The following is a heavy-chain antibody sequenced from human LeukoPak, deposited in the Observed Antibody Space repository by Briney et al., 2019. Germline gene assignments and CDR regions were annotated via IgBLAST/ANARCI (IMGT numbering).Heavy chain of an antibody. CDR2: IYSGGNT. J-gene: IGHJ4*02. CDR1: GFTVSNNY. CDR3: ASALAAASHTSFDH. D-gene: IGHD6-13*01. Sequence: GGSLRLSCAASGFTVSNNYMSWVRQAPGKGLEWVSIIYSGGNTYYADSVKGRFTISRDNSQNMVYLQMNSMRAEDTAVYYCASALAAASHTSFDHWGQGALVTVSS. V-gene: IGHV3-66*01.